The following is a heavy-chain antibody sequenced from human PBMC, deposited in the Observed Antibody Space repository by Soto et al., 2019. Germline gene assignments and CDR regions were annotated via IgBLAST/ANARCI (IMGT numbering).Heavy chain of an antibody. CDR2: IWYDGSNK. Sequence: GGSLRLSCAASGFTFSSYGMHWVRQAPGKGLEWVAVIWYDGSNKYYADSVKGRFTISRDNSKNTLYLQMNSLRAEDTAVYYCARDSGEIYCTNGVCYTNYFDYWGQGT. J-gene: IGHJ4*02. CDR3: ARDSGEIYCTNGVCYTNYFDY. V-gene: IGHV3-33*01. D-gene: IGHD2-8*01. CDR1: GFTFSSYG.